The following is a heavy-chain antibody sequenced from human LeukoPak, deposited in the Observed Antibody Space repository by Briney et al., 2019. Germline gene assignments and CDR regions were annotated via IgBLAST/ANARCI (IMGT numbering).Heavy chain of an antibody. V-gene: IGHV3-11*04. CDR2: ISSSGSTI. J-gene: IGHJ4*02. CDR1: GFTFSDYY. CDR3: ARYSHSSSWYQ. Sequence: GGSLRLYCAASGFTFSDYYMSWIRQAQGKGLEWVSYISSSGSTIYYADSVKGRFTISRDNAKNSLYLQMNSLRAEDTAVYYCARYSHSSSWYQWGQGTLVTVSS. D-gene: IGHD6-13*01.